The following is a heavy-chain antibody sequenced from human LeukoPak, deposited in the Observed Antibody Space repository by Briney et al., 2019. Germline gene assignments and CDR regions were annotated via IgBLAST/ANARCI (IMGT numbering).Heavy chain of an antibody. V-gene: IGHV1-2*02. CDR3: ARDRLITIFGVVIVPFDP. CDR1: GYTFTGYY. J-gene: IGHJ5*02. D-gene: IGHD3-3*01. Sequence: GASVKVSCKASGYTFTGYYMHWVRQAPGQGLEWMGWINPNSGGTNYAQKFQGRVTVTRDTSISTAYMELSRLRSDDTAVYYCARDRLITIFGVVIVPFDPWGQGTLVTVSS. CDR2: INPNSGGT.